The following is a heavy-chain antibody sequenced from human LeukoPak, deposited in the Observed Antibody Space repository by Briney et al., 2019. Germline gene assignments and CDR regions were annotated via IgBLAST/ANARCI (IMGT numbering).Heavy chain of an antibody. J-gene: IGHJ4*02. D-gene: IGHD2-2*01. CDR2: INPNSGDP. CDR1: GYTFTGYY. Sequence: GASVKVSCKASGYTFTGYYMHWVRQAPGQGLEWMGWINPNSGDPNYAQKFEGRVTMTRDTSISTAYMELSRVRSDDTAVYYCARVRGSCTTTSCSSFDFWGQGTLVTVSP. CDR3: ARVRGSCTTTSCSSFDF. V-gene: IGHV1-2*02.